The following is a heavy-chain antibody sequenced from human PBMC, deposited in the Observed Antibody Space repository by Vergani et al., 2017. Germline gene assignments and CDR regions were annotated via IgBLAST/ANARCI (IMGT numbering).Heavy chain of an antibody. D-gene: IGHD3-10*01. Sequence: QVQLQESGPGLVKPSQTLSLTCTVSGGSLSSGSYYWSWIRQPAGKGLEWIGRIYTSGSTNYNPSLKRRVTISVDTSKNQFSLKLSSVTAADTAVYYCARGKSDRYLWHYYYYYMDVWGKGTTVTVSS. J-gene: IGHJ6*03. CDR3: ARGKSDRYLWHYYYYYMDV. V-gene: IGHV4-61*02. CDR2: IYTSGST. CDR1: GGSLSSGSYY.